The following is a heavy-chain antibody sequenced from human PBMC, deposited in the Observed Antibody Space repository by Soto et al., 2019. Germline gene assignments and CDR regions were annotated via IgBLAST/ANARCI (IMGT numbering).Heavy chain of an antibody. CDR3: XXXXXXXXXXXFDY. V-gene: IGHV3-21*01. Sequence: EVQLVESGGGLVKPGGSLRLSCAAXXXTXSXYSMNWVRXAPGXGLEWVSSISSSSSYIYYADSVKGRFTISRDNAKNSLYLQMNSLRAEDTAXXXXXXXXXXXXXXXFDYWGQGTLVTVSS. J-gene: IGHJ4*02. CDR1: XXTXSXYS. CDR2: ISSSSSYI.